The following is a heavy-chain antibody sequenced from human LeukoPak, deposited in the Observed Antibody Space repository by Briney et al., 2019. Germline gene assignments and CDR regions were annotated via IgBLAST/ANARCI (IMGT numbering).Heavy chain of an antibody. V-gene: IGHV3-21*01. CDR2: ISSSSSYI. J-gene: IGHJ5*02. CDR1: GFTFSSYS. CDR3: ASSIVVVPAAEYWFDP. Sequence: GGSLRLSCAASGFTFSSYSMNWVRQAPGKGLEWVSSISSSSSYIYYADSVKGRFTISRDNAKNSLYLQMNSLRAEDTAVYYCASSIVVVPAAEYWFDPWGQGTPVTVSS. D-gene: IGHD2-2*01.